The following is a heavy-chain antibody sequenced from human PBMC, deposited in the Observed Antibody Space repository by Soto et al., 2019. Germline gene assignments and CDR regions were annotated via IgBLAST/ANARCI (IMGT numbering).Heavy chain of an antibody. D-gene: IGHD3-22*01. V-gene: IGHV1-58*01. Sequence: WASVKVSCKASGFTFTSSAVQWVRQARGQRLEWIGWIVIGRGNTNYAQKFQERVTITRDMSTSTAYMELSSLRSEDTAVYYCAADLYDSSDVKDLGVYWGRGILVTVSS. J-gene: IGHJ4*02. CDR2: IVIGRGNT. CDR3: AADLYDSSDVKDLGVY. CDR1: GFTFTSSA.